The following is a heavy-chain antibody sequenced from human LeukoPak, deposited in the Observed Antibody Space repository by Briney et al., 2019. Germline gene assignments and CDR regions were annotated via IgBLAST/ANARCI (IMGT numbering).Heavy chain of an antibody. CDR1: GGSISSYY. V-gene: IGHV4-59*12. CDR2: IYYSGST. D-gene: IGHD5-18*01. CDR3: ARDARGYSYIDY. Sequence: SETLSLTCTVSGGSISSYYWSWIRQPPGKGLEWLAYIYYSGSTNYNPSLKSRVTISVDTSKNQSSLKLSSVTAADTAVYYCARDARGYSYIDYWGQGTLVTVSS. J-gene: IGHJ4*02.